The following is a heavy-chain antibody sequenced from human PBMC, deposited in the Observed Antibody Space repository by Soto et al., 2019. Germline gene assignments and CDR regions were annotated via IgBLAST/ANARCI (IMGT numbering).Heavy chain of an antibody. D-gene: IGHD3-10*01. CDR3: AREGRGDYFYGMDV. J-gene: IGHJ6*02. CDR1: GGSGGSFSGYY. CDR2: INHSGST. V-gene: IGHV4-34*01. Sequence: PSETLSLTCAVYGGSGGSFSGYYWSWIRQPPGKGLEWIGEINHSGSTNYNPSLKSRVTISVDTSKNQFSLKLSSVTAADTAVYYCAREGRGDYFYGMDVRGQGTTLTVSS.